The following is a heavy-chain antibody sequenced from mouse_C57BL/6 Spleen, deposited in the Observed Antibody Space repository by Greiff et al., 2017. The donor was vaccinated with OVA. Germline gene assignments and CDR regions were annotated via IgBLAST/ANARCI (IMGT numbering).Heavy chain of an antibody. CDR2: INYDGSST. CDR1: GFTFSDYY. J-gene: IGHJ1*03. D-gene: IGHD4-1*01. CDR3: ARDGTDPDWYFDV. Sequence: EVMLVESEGGLVQPGSSMKLSCTASGFTFSDYYMAWVRQVPEKGLEWVANINYDGSSTYYLDSLKSRFIISRDNAKNILYLQMSSLKSEDTATYYCARDGTDPDWYFDVWGTGTTVTVSS. V-gene: IGHV5-16*01.